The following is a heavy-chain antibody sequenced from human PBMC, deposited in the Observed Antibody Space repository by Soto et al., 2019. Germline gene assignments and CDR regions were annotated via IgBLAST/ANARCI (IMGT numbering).Heavy chain of an antibody. Sequence: EVQLVESGGGLVQPGGSLRLSCADSGFTFHDSAMHWVRQAPGKGLEWVSSVTLNSGTIGYADSVQGRFTVSRDNARNSLYLQMNSVRAEDTALYFCAKGLCVGTCPFDYWGQGTLVTVSS. CDR2: VTLNSGTI. CDR1: GFTFHDSA. J-gene: IGHJ4*02. V-gene: IGHV3-9*01. D-gene: IGHD2-21*01. CDR3: AKGLCVGTCPFDY.